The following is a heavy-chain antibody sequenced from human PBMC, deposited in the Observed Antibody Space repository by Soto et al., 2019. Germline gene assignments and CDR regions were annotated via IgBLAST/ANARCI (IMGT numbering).Heavy chain of an antibody. Sequence: SETXSLTCAVSGGSFSVFYWTWIRQPPGEGLEWIGEINHSGTTNFDPSLRSRLNISLDSSKKNFSLKLTSMTAAAAAVYYCARAERTLVTSYGMDVWGQGTTLTVSS. CDR3: ARAERTLVTSYGMDV. V-gene: IGHV4-34*01. J-gene: IGHJ6*02. D-gene: IGHD2-21*02. CDR2: INHSGTT. CDR1: GGSFSVFY.